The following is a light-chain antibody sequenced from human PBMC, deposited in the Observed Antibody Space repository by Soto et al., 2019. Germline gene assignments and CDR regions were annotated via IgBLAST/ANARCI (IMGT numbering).Light chain of an antibody. J-gene: IGKJ3*01. V-gene: IGKV3-20*01. CDR3: QQYGSSPLFT. CDR1: QSVSSSY. Sequence: EIVLTQSPGTLSLSPGERATLSCRASQSVSSSYLAWYQQKPGQAPRLLIYGASSRATGIPDRFSGSGSGTDFALNISRLEPEEFAVYYCQQYGSSPLFTFGPATKVDI. CDR2: GAS.